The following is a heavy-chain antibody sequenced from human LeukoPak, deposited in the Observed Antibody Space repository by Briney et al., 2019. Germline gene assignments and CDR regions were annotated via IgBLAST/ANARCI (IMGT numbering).Heavy chain of an antibody. V-gene: IGHV4-59*01. CDR2: IYYSGST. Sequence: SETLSLTCTVSGGSLSSFYWSWIRQPPGKGLEWIGYIYYSGSTNYNPSLKSRVTISVDTSKNQFSLKLSSVTAADTAVYYCARHGTSGTNLNWFDPWGQGTLVTVSS. CDR3: ARHGTSGTNLNWFDP. J-gene: IGHJ5*02. D-gene: IGHD1-1*01. CDR1: GGSLSSFY.